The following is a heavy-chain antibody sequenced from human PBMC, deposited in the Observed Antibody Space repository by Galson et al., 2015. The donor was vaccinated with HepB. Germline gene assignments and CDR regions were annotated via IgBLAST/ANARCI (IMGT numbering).Heavy chain of an antibody. CDR1: GFTVSSNY. CDR2: IYSGGST. D-gene: IGHD6-19*01. J-gene: IGHJ4*02. V-gene: IGHV3-66*01. Sequence: SLRLSCAGSGFTVSSNYMNWVRQAPGKGLEWVSVIYSGGSTHYADSVGGRFTISRDNSKNTLYLEMNSLRAEDTVLYYCARDSGGWNQDYWGQGTLVTVSS. CDR3: ARDSGGWNQDY.